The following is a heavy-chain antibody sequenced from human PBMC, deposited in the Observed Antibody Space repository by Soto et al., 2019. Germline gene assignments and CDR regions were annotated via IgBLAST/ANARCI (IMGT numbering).Heavy chain of an antibody. D-gene: IGHD3-3*01. CDR2: INHSGST. V-gene: IGHV4-34*01. CDR1: GGSFSGYY. J-gene: IGHJ6*02. CDR3: ARGKLLNYDFSSGYYYGMDV. Sequence: PSETLSLTCAVYGGSFSGYYWSWIRQPPGKGLEWIGEINHSGSTNYNPSLKSRVTISVDTSKNQFSLKLSSVTAADTAVYYCARGKLLNYDFSSGYYYGMDVWGQGATVTVSS.